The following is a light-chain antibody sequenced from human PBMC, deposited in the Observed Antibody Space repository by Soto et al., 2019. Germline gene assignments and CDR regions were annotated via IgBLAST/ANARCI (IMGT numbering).Light chain of an antibody. CDR3: QQYGRSPFT. J-gene: IGKJ2*01. Sequence: EIVLTQSPVTLSLSPGERATLACRASQRITNNFLDWFQQKPGLAPRLLIYGASTRASGIPVRFSGSGSGTDFVLTISRLEPEDFAVYYCQQYGRSPFTFGQGTRLQIK. CDR2: GAS. V-gene: IGKV3-20*01. CDR1: QRITNNF.